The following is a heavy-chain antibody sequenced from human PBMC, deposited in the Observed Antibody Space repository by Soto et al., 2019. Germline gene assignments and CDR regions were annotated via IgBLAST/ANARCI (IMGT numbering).Heavy chain of an antibody. J-gene: IGHJ4*02. Sequence: GGSLRLSCAASGFSFDDYAMFSVRQAPGKGLEWVSFISWDGDITYYADSVKRRFTISRDNNQNSLYLQMNSLRGEDTAFYYCAKGGGYTYGLFDYWGQGTQVTVSS. CDR1: GFSFDDYA. D-gene: IGHD5-18*01. CDR2: ISWDGDIT. CDR3: AKGGGYTYGLFDY. V-gene: IGHV3-43D*04.